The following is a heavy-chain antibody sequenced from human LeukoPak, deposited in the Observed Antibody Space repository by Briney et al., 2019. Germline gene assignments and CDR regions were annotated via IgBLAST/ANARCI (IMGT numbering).Heavy chain of an antibody. V-gene: IGHV3-21*01. D-gene: IGHD1-7*01. Sequence: GGSLRLSCAASGFTFSTYSMNWVRQAPGKGLEWVSSISGSSGYIYYADSVKGRFTISRDNAKNSLYLQMNSLKAEDTAVYYCAGDPWGTTRIGWFDPWGQGTLVTVSS. CDR2: ISGSSGYI. J-gene: IGHJ5*02. CDR3: AGDPWGTTRIGWFDP. CDR1: GFTFSTYS.